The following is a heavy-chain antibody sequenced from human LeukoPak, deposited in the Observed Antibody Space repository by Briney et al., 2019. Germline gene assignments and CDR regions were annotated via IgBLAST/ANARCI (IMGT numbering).Heavy chain of an antibody. D-gene: IGHD2-2*01. Sequence: GGSLRLSCAASGFTFSTYNMNWVRQAPGKGLEWVSSITSSSSYIYYADSVKGRFTISRDNAKNSLFLQMNSLRAEDTAVYYCAREGRPYCSSISCYGGFDPWGQGTLVTVSS. CDR1: GFTFSTYN. J-gene: IGHJ5*02. CDR2: ITSSSSYI. V-gene: IGHV3-21*01. CDR3: AREGRPYCSSISCYGGFDP.